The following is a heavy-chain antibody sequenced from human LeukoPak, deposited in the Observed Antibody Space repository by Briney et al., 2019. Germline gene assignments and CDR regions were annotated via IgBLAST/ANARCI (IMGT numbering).Heavy chain of an antibody. J-gene: IGHJ3*02. CDR2: INPSGGST. Sequence: ASVKVSCKASGYTFTSYYMHWVRQAPGQGLEWMGIINPSGGSTSYAQKFQGRVTMTRDTSTSTVYMELSSLRSEDTAVYYCARVLYCGGDCYSDAFDIWGQGTMVTVSS. D-gene: IGHD2-21*02. CDR1: GYTFTSYY. V-gene: IGHV1-46*01. CDR3: ARVLYCGGDCYSDAFDI.